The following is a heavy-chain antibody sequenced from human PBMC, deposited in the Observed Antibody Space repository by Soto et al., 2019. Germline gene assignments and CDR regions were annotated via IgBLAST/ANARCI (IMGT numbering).Heavy chain of an antibody. V-gene: IGHV2-5*02. D-gene: IGHD1-1*01. Sequence: QITLKESGPPRVKPTQTLTLTCTFSGFSLSTSGVGVGWIRQPPGKALEWLAFIYWDDDKRYSPSLKTRLTSMKDPSQNQVVLTMTHRDPVDTASYYCAHSAGLQGNWDGGFFDYWGLGTLVTVSS. CDR3: AHSAGLQGNWDGGFFDY. CDR1: GFSLSTSGVG. CDR2: IYWDDDK. J-gene: IGHJ4*02.